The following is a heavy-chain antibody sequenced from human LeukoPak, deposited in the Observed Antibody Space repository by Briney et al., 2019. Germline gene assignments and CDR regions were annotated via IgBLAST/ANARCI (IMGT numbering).Heavy chain of an antibody. J-gene: IGHJ4*02. Sequence: LGESLTFSCKGSVYTFTSYWIAWARHMPGKGLEWMGIIYPGDSATRYSPSFQGQVTISADKSIRTAYLQWSSLKASDTVMYYCARGGRWLQSPFDYWGPGTLVTVSS. CDR3: ARGGRWLQSPFDY. CDR2: IYPGDSAT. CDR1: VYTFTSYW. V-gene: IGHV5-51*01. D-gene: IGHD5-24*01.